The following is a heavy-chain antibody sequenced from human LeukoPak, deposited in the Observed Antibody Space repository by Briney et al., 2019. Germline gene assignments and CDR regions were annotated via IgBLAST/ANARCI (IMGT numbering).Heavy chain of an antibody. CDR1: GFRFSDYA. V-gene: IGHV3-23*01. CDR2: SSASGSIA. Sequence: SGGSLRLSCEVSGFRFSDYAMNWVRQAPGKGLEWVSTSSASGSIAFYADSVKGRFTISRDFSKNTLYLQMNSLRVEDTAVYYCAYLGLSSDWNDVPGPQIDTWGQGTLVIASS. CDR3: AYLGLSSDWNDVPGPQIDT. J-gene: IGHJ5*02. D-gene: IGHD1-1*01.